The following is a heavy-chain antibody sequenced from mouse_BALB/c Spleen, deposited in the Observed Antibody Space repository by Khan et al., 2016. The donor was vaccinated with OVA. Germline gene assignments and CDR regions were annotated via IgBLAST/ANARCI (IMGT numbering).Heavy chain of an antibody. J-gene: IGHJ2*01. CDR3: SLYGSRGDY. V-gene: IGHV1-9*01. CDR2: ILPGSNIT. D-gene: IGHD1-1*01. CDR1: GFTFSNYW. Sequence: QVQLQQPGAELMKPGASVKISCKATGFTFSNYWIEWIKQRPGHGLEWIGQILPGSNITNYNEKFKGKATFTAETSSHTAYMQLSSLTSEDSAVYYCSLYGSRGDYWGQGTTVTVSS.